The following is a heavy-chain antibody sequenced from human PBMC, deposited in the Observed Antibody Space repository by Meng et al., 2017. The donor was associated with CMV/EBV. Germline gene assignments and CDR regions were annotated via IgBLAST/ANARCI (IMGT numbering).Heavy chain of an antibody. J-gene: IGHJ4*02. CDR3: AKDIRGYWYSLEY. CDR2: INWNSGDI. V-gene: IGHV3-9*01. D-gene: IGHD2-2*03. CDR1: GFTFSSYW. Sequence: GGSLRLSCAASGFTFSSYWMHWVRQAPGKGLEWVSGINWNSGDIGYADSVKGRFTISRDNAKNSLYLQMNSLRDEDTALYYCAKDIRGYWYSLEYWGQGTLVTVSS.